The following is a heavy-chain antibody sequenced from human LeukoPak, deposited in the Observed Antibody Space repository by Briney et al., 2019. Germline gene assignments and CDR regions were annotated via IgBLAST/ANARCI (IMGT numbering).Heavy chain of an antibody. CDR3: TTVLSIAAAGI. Sequence: GGSLRLSCAASGFTFSSYGMHWVRQAPGKGLEWVAVIWYDGSNKYYADSVKGRFTISRDNSKNTLYLQMNSLKTEDTAVYYCTTVLSIAAAGIWGQGTLVTVSS. V-gene: IGHV3-33*01. J-gene: IGHJ4*02. CDR2: IWYDGSNK. D-gene: IGHD6-13*01. CDR1: GFTFSSYG.